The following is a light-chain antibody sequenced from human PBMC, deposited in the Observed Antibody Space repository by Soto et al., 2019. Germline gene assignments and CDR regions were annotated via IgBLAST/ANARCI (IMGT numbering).Light chain of an antibody. J-gene: IGKJ4*01. Sequence: DVQMTQSPSSLSASVGDRVTITCRASQDINSWLAWYQQKPGKAPKSLIYVASSLHTGVPLRFSGSGSGTFFTLTISSLQPEDSATYYCQQYNIYPLTFGGGTKVEI. CDR2: VAS. V-gene: IGKV1D-16*01. CDR1: QDINSW. CDR3: QQYNIYPLT.